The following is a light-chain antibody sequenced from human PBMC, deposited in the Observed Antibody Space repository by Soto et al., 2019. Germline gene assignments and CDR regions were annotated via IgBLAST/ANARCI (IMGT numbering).Light chain of an antibody. V-gene: IGLV1-40*01. CDR3: QSYDSSPHVV. Sequence: QSVLTQPPSVSGAPGQRVTISCTGSSANIGAGYDVHWYQQLPGTATKLLIYGNSNRPSGVPDRFSGSKSGTSASLAITGLQAEDEADYYCQSYDSSPHVVFGGGTKLTDL. CDR2: GNS. J-gene: IGLJ2*01. CDR1: SANIGAGYD.